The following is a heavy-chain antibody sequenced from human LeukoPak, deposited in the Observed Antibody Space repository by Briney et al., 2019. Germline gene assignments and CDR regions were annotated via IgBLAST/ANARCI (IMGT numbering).Heavy chain of an antibody. CDR3: AKGYCSSTSCYPFDY. Sequence: GRSLRLSCAASGFTFDDYAMHWVRQAPGKGLEWVSGISWNSGSIGYADSVKGRFTISRDNAKNSLYLQMNSLRAEDMALYYCAKGYCSSTSCYPFDYWGQGTLVTVSS. V-gene: IGHV3-9*03. CDR1: GFTFDDYA. J-gene: IGHJ4*02. D-gene: IGHD2-2*01. CDR2: ISWNSGSI.